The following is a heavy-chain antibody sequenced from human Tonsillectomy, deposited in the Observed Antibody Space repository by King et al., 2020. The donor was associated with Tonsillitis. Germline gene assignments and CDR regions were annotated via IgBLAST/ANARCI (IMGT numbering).Heavy chain of an antibody. D-gene: IGHD4-17*01. CDR1: AFSFSDFW. Sequence: QLVQSGGGLVQPGGSLRLSCAASAFSFSDFWMSWFRQAPGKGLEWVANINADGSGMYFVDSVKGRFTISRANAKNSLFLQMNSLRVEDTAVYFCARGHYGDYDWGQGTLVTVSS. CDR3: ARGHYGDYD. V-gene: IGHV3-7*01. J-gene: IGHJ4*02. CDR2: INADGSGM.